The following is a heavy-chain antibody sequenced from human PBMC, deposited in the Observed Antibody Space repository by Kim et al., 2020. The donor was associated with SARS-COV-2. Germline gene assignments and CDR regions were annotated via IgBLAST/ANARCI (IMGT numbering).Heavy chain of an antibody. V-gene: IGHV3-23*01. CDR2: ISGRDGST. J-gene: IGHJ3*02. Sequence: GGSLRLSCAASGFTFSSYAMSWVRQAPGKGLEWVSAISGRDGSTYYADSVKGRFTISRDNSRNTLYLQMNSLRAEDTAVYYCAKVLEGSRWTYDAFDIWGQGTMVTVSS. CDR1: GFTFSSYA. CDR3: AKVLEGSRWTYDAFDI. D-gene: IGHD6-13*01.